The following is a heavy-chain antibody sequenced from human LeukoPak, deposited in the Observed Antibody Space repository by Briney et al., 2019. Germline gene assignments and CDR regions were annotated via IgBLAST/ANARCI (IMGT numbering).Heavy chain of an antibody. CDR1: GITLSTYA. J-gene: IGHJ4*02. V-gene: IGHV3-23*01. D-gene: IGHD2-21*02. CDR2: IIVSGGDT. CDR3: AKDPDCGGDCRSGDY. Sequence: GGSLRLSCAASGITLSTYAMSWVRQAPGKGLEWVSTIIVSGGDTFYADSVKGRFTISRDNSKNTLYLQMNSLRAEDTAVYYCAKDPDCGGDCRSGDYWGQGTLVTVSS.